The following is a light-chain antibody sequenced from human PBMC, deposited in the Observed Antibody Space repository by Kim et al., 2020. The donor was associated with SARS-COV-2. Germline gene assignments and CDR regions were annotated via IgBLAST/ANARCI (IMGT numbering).Light chain of an antibody. CDR1: SSNIGSNT. J-gene: IGLJ2*01. CDR2: ANN. CDR3: AAWDDSLNAVV. V-gene: IGLV1-44*01. Sequence: QLVLTQPPSASGTPGQRVAISCFGSSSNIGSNTVNWYQLLPGTAPKLLIYANNQRPSGVPDRFSGSKSGTSASLAISGLQSEDEADYYCAAWDDSLNAVVFGGGTQLTVL.